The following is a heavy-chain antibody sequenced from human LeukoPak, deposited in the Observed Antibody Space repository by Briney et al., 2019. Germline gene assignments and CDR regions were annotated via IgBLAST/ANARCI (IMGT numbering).Heavy chain of an antibody. CDR1: GFTFSRYG. V-gene: IGHV3-23*01. Sequence: GGSLRLSCAASGFTFSRYGMGWVRQAPGKGLEWVSAISGSGGRTYYADSVKGRFTISRDDSKNTLYLQMNSLRAEDTAVYYCAKDRIILPAATSFDHWGQGTLVTVSS. D-gene: IGHD2-2*01. CDR2: ISGSGGRT. CDR3: AKDRIILPAATSFDH. J-gene: IGHJ4*02.